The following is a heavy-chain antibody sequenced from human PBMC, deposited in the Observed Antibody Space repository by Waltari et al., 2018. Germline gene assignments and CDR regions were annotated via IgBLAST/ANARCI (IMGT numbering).Heavy chain of an antibody. CDR3: AKGRVAAAGMVPLNDAFDI. V-gene: IGHV3-33*06. J-gene: IGHJ3*02. CDR1: GFTLSSYG. CDR2: IGYEGSNK. D-gene: IGHD6-13*01. Sequence: QVQLVESGGGVVQPGRSLRLSCAASGFTLSSYGMHWVRQAPGKGLEWVAVIGYEGSNKYYADSVKGRFTISRDNSKNTLYLQMNSLRAEDTAVYYCAKGRVAAAGMVPLNDAFDIWGQGTMVTVSS.